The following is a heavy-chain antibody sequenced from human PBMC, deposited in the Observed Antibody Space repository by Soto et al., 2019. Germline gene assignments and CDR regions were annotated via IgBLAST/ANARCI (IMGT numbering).Heavy chain of an antibody. CDR3: ASGGMGATDY. V-gene: IGHV4-39*01. CDR2: IYYSGST. CDR1: GGSISSSSYY. D-gene: IGHD1-26*01. Sequence: SETLSLTCTVSGGSISSSSYYWGWIRQPPGKGLEWIGSIYYSGSTYYNPSLKSRVTISVDTSKNQFSLKLSSVTAADTAVYYCASGGMGATDYWGQGTLVTVSS. J-gene: IGHJ4*02.